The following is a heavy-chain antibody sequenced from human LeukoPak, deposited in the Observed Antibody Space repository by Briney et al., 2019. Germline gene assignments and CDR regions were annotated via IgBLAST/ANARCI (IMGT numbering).Heavy chain of an antibody. CDR1: GFTFSSYS. J-gene: IGHJ4*02. CDR2: ISSSSSYI. Sequence: PGGSLRLSCAASGFTFSSYSMNWVRQAPGKGLEWVSSISSSSSYIYYADSVKGRFTISRDNAKNTLYLQMNSLRAEDTAVYYCARDPGPYCGGDCYYFDYWGQGTLVTVSS. CDR3: ARDPGPYCGGDCYYFDY. V-gene: IGHV3-21*01. D-gene: IGHD2-21*02.